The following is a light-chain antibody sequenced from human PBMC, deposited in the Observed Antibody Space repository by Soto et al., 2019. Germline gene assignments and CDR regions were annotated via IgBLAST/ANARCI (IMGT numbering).Light chain of an antibody. V-gene: IGLV2-14*03. CDR1: SSDVGNYIY. Sequence: SVLTQPASVAGSPGQSITISCTGTSSDVGNYIYVSWYQHHPHKAPKLMIYDVSNRPSGVSDRFSGSKSGNTASLTISGLQAEDEADYYCTSYTTSSTLIFGGGTKLTVL. CDR2: DVS. CDR3: TSYTTSSTLI. J-gene: IGLJ2*01.